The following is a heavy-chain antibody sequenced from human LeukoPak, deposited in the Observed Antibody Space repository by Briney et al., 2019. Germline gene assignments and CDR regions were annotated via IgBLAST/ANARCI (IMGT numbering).Heavy chain of an antibody. CDR2: ITYDGYYK. V-gene: IGHV3-30*03. D-gene: IGHD6-25*01. J-gene: IGHJ4*02. CDR3: ARRYTSGWYLDF. CDR1: GFTFTNYG. Sequence: GTSLRLSCAASGFTFTNYGMHWVRQAPGKGLEWVALITYDGYYKYYSDSVKGRFTISSDTSKNTLYLQMGSLRAEDMAVYYCARRYTSGWYLDFWGQGTLVTVSS.